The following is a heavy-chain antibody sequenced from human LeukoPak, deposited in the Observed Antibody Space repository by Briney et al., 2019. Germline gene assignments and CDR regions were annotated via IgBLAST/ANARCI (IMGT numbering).Heavy chain of an antibody. Sequence: KPSETLSLTCTVSGGSIKSYYWSWIRQPAGKGLEWIGRIYSSGSTNYNPSLKSRVSMSVDTSKNQFSLKLTSVTAADTAVYYCARGGKATVVTMWGQGILVTVSS. CDR3: ARGGKATVVTM. V-gene: IGHV4-4*07. CDR1: GGSIKSYY. CDR2: IYSSGST. J-gene: IGHJ4*02. D-gene: IGHD4-23*01.